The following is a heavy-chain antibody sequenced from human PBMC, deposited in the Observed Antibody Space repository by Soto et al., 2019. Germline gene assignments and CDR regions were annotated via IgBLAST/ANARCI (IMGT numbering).Heavy chain of an antibody. J-gene: IGHJ4*02. Sequence: SGPTLVNPTETLTLTCTVSGFSLSNARMGVSWIRQPPGKALEWLAHIFSNDEKSYSTSLKSRLTISKDTSKSQVVLTMTNMDPVDTATYYCAARPTVTTFLYWGQGTLVTVSS. CDR2: IFSNDEK. V-gene: IGHV2-26*01. CDR3: AARPTVTTFLY. D-gene: IGHD4-17*01. CDR1: GFSLSNARMG.